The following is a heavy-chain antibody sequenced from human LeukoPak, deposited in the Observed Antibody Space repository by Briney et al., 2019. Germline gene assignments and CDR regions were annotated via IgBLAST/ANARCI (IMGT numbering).Heavy chain of an antibody. J-gene: IGHJ4*02. CDR2: IYYSGST. CDR3: ARPYSYGLSSGYYFDY. Sequence: KSSETLSLTCTVSGGSISSSSYYWGWIRQPPGKGLEWIGSIYYSGSTYYNPSLKSRVTISVDTSKNQFSLKLSSVTAADTAVYYCARPYSYGLSSGYYFDYWGQGTLVTVSS. V-gene: IGHV4-39*07. CDR1: GGSISSSSYY. D-gene: IGHD5-18*01.